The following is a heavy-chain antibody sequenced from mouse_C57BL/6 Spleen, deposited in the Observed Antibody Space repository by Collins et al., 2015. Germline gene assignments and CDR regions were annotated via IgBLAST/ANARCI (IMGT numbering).Heavy chain of an antibody. V-gene: IGHV5-6*01. D-gene: IGHD2-4*01. CDR2: ISGGGSYI. Sequence: EVQLVESGGDLVKPGGSLRLSCAASGFIFSRYDMSWVRQTPDKRLEWVATISGGGSYISYPDSVKGRFTTSRDNAKSTLYLQTYSLKSEDTGIYYRARQGDYLLDYWGQGTTLTVSS. J-gene: IGHJ2*01. CDR1: GFIFSRYD. CDR3: ARQGDYLLDY.